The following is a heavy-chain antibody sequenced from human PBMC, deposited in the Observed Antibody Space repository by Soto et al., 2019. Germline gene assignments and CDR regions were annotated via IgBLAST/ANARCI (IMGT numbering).Heavy chain of an antibody. CDR2: IWYDGSNK. D-gene: IGHD3-3*01. Sequence: GGSLRLSCAASGFTFSSYGMHWVRQAPGKGLEWVAVIWYDGSNKYYADSVKGRFTISRDNSKNTLYLQMNSLRAEDTAVYYCARDRGFLEWSFYGMDVWGQGTTVTVSS. J-gene: IGHJ6*02. CDR3: ARDRGFLEWSFYGMDV. V-gene: IGHV3-33*01. CDR1: GFTFSSYG.